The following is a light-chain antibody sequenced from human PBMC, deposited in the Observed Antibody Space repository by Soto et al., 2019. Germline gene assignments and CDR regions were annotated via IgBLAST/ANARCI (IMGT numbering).Light chain of an antibody. CDR3: SSYTSSSTRV. CDR1: SSAVGGYNY. CDR2: EVS. J-gene: IGLJ1*01. V-gene: IGLV2-14*01. Sequence: QSALTHPASVSESPGQSITISCTGTSSAVGGYNYVSWYQQHPGKAPKLMIYEVSNRPSGVSNRFSGSKSGNTASLTISGLQAEDEADYYCSSYTSSSTRVFGTGTKVTVL.